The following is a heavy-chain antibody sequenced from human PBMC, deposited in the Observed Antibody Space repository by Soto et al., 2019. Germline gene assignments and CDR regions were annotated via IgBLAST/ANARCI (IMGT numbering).Heavy chain of an antibody. Sequence: GGSLRLSCAASGFIFDDYAMHWVRQVPGKGLEWVSGISWNSGTIGYADSVKGRFTISRDNAKNSLFLQMNSLRSEDTAVYYCAKDREGSSGWYGMDVWGQGTTVTVSS. CDR3: AKDREGSSGWYGMDV. CDR1: GFIFDDYA. J-gene: IGHJ6*02. CDR2: ISWNSGTI. V-gene: IGHV3-9*01. D-gene: IGHD3-22*01.